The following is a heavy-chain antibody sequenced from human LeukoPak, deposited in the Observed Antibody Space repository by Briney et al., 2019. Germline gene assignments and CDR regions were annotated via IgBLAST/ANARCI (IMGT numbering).Heavy chain of an antibody. CDR1: GGAISSSNW. D-gene: IGHD3-10*01. CDR3: ARGRITMVRGVFPFDY. CDR2: IYHSGST. V-gene: IGHV4-4*02. Sequence: SETLSLTCTVSGGAISSSNWWSWVRQPPGKGPEWIGEIYHSGSTNYNPSLKSRVTISVDTSKNQFSLKLSSVTAADTAVYYCARGRITMVRGVFPFDYWGQGTLVTVSS. J-gene: IGHJ4*02.